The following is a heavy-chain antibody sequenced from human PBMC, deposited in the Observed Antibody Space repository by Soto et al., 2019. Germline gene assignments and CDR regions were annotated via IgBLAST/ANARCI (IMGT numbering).Heavy chain of an antibody. CDR1: GFTVSSNY. Sequence: EVQLVESGGGLIQPGGSLRLSCAASGFTVSSNYMIWVRQAPGKGLEWVSVIYSGGSTYYADSVKGRFTISRDNSKNTMYLQMNSLRAEDTAVYYCARDKRLGELSLDYWGQGTLVTVSS. CDR2: IYSGGST. J-gene: IGHJ4*02. D-gene: IGHD3-16*02. V-gene: IGHV3-53*01. CDR3: ARDKRLGELSLDY.